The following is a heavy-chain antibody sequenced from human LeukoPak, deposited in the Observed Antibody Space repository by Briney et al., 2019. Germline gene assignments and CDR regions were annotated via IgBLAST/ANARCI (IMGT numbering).Heavy chain of an antibody. Sequence: GGSLRLSCAASGFTFSDYAMSWVRQAPGKGLEWVSTIYSGGTTYYADSVMGRFTISRHNSRNTLYLQMNSLRAEDTAVYYCARVDTVMAYYFDLWGQGTLVTVSS. CDR3: ARVDTVMAYYFDL. CDR2: IYSGGTT. J-gene: IGHJ4*02. D-gene: IGHD5-18*01. CDR1: GFTFSDYA. V-gene: IGHV3-53*04.